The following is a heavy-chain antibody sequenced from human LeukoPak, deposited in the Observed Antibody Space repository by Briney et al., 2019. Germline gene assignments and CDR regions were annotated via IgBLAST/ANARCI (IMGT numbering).Heavy chain of an antibody. CDR2: IYPGDSDT. Sequence: GESLKISCKGSGYSFTSYWIGWVRQMPGKGLEWMGIIYPGDSDTRYSPSFQGQVTISADKSISTAYLQWSSLKASDTAMYYCARSYGDYAGGPGYFDYWGQGTLVTVSS. CDR3: ARSYGDYAGGPGYFDY. D-gene: IGHD4-17*01. CDR1: GYSFTSYW. J-gene: IGHJ4*02. V-gene: IGHV5-51*01.